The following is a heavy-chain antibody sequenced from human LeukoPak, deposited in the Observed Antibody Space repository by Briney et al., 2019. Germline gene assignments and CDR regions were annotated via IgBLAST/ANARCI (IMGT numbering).Heavy chain of an antibody. CDR1: GGSISSGGYP. Sequence: SETLSLTCAVSGGSISSGGYPWSWIRQPPGKGLEWIGYIYHSGSTYYNPSLKSRVTISVDRSKNQFSLKLSSVTAADTAVYYCARADFWSGYSFDYWGQGTLVTVSS. V-gene: IGHV4-30-2*01. D-gene: IGHD3-3*01. CDR3: ARADFWSGYSFDY. CDR2: IYHSGST. J-gene: IGHJ4*02.